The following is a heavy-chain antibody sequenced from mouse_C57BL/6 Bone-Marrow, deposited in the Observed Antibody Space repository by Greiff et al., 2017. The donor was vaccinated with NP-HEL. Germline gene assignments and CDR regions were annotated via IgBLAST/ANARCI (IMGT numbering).Heavy chain of an antibody. CDR1: GYTFTSYW. CDR3: ARKESGYYYGSSWEGYFDV. Sequence: VQLQQPGAELVMPGASVKLSCKASGYTFTSYWMHWVKQRPGQGLEWIGEIDPSDSYTNYNQKFKGKSTLTVDKSSSTAYMQLSSLTSEDSAVYYCARKESGYYYGSSWEGYFDVWGTGTTVTVSS. D-gene: IGHD1-1*01. J-gene: IGHJ1*03. CDR2: IDPSDSYT. V-gene: IGHV1-69*01.